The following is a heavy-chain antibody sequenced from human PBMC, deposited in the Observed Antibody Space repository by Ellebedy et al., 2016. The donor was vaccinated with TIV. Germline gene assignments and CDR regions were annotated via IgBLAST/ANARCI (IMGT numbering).Heavy chain of an antibody. V-gene: IGHV1-69*13. CDR1: GGTFSNYA. CDR3: ARVKGYCSTASCLYLDY. J-gene: IGHJ4*02. CDR2: IIPIFGTA. Sequence: AASVKVSCKASGGTFSNYAISWVRQAPGQGLEWMGGIIPIFGTAKFAQKFQGRATLTADESTSTAYMELSSLKSEDTAVYYCARVKGYCSTASCLYLDYWGQGTLVTVSS. D-gene: IGHD2-2*01.